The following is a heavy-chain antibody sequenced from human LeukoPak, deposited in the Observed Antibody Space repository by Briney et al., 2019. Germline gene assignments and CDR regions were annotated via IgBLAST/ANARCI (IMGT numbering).Heavy chain of an antibody. J-gene: IGHJ4*01. Sequence: GASVKVSCKISGYSLTELTIHWVRQAPGKGLEWMGGSDPEDVKTSFAEKFQGRVTFAEDTSTDTAFMELSRLGSDDTAVYYCATFQAYANSGHLRPYFDYWGQGTLVTVSS. CDR3: ATFQAYANSGHLRPYFDY. D-gene: IGHD3-22*01. V-gene: IGHV1-24*01. CDR1: GYSLTELT. CDR2: SDPEDVKT.